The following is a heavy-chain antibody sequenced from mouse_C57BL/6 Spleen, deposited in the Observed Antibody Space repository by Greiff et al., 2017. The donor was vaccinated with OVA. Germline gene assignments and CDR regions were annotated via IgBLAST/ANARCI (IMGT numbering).Heavy chain of an antibody. CDR3: AAIYYDYERYFDV. CDR2: ISSGSSTI. Sequence: VQLKESGGGLVKPGGSLKLSCAASGFTFSDYGMHWVRQAPEKGLEWVAYISSGSSTIYYADTVKGRFTISRDNAKNTLCLQMTSLRSEDTAMYYCAAIYYDYERYFDVWGTGTTVTVSS. J-gene: IGHJ1*03. V-gene: IGHV5-17*01. CDR1: GFTFSDYG. D-gene: IGHD2-4*01.